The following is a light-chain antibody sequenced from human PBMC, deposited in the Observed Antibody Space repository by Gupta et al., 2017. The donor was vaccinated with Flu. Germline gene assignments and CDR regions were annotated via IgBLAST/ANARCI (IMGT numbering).Light chain of an antibody. CDR2: AAS. J-gene: IGKJ4*01. CDR3: QQSSSTPPNT. CDR1: QNINNY. V-gene: IGKV1-39*01. Sequence: DIQMTQSPSSLSASVGDRVTITCRASQNINNYLNWYQQKSGEAPKLLICAASSLQSEVPSRFSGSGSGTDFTLTITSLQPEDLATYYCQQSSSTPPNTFGGGTKVEI.